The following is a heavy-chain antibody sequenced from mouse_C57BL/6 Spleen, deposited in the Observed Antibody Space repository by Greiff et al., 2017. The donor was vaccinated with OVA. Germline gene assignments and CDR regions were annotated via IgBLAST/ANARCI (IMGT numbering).Heavy chain of an antibody. Sequence: EVHLVESEGGLVQPGSSMKLSCTASGFTFSDYYMAWVRQVPEKGLEWVANINYDGSSTYYLDSLKSRFIISRDNAKNILYLQMSSLKSEDTATYYCARYLYYYAMDYWGQGTSVTVSS. J-gene: IGHJ4*01. CDR3: ARYLYYYAMDY. V-gene: IGHV5-16*01. CDR2: INYDGSST. CDR1: GFTFSDYY.